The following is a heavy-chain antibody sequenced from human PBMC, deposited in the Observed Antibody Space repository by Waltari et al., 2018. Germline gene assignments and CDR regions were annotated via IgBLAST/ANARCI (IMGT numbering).Heavy chain of an antibody. Sequence: QLVESGGDWVQPGGSLRLSCVASGFTFDDFALHWVRQVPGKGLEWVSGIGWNSGNIAYGDFVKSRFIISRDNAKNSLYLQMNSLRREDTALYYCARDFAGSPTGAFDVWGQGTMVTVSS. CDR1: GFTFDDFA. CDR2: IGWNSGNI. D-gene: IGHD1-26*01. CDR3: ARDFAGSPTGAFDV. V-gene: IGHV3-9*01. J-gene: IGHJ3*01.